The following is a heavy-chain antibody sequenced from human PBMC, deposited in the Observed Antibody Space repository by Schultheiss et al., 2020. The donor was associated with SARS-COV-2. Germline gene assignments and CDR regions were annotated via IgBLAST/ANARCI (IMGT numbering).Heavy chain of an antibody. CDR1: GGSISSSSYY. CDR2: IYYSGST. J-gene: IGHJ4*02. Sequence: SETLSLTCTVSGGSISSSSYYWGWIRQPPGKGLEWIGSIYYSGSTYYNPSLKSRVTISVDTSKNQFSLKLSSVTAADTAVYYCARDGQLYGDYAFDYWGQGTLVTVSS. V-gene: IGHV4-39*07. CDR3: ARDGQLYGDYAFDY. D-gene: IGHD4-17*01.